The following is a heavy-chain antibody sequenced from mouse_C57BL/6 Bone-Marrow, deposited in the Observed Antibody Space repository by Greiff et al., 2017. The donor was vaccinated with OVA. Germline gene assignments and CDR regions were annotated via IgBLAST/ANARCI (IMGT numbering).Heavy chain of an antibody. Sequence: VQLHQPGAELVKPGASVTMSCKASGYTFTSYWITWVKQRPGQGLEWIGDIYPGSGSTNYNEKVKSKATLTVDTSSSTAYMQLSSLTSEDSAVYYCASMITRAWFAYWGQGTLVTVSA. CDR1: GYTFTSYW. J-gene: IGHJ3*01. V-gene: IGHV1-55*01. CDR2: IYPGSGST. CDR3: ASMITRAWFAY. D-gene: IGHD2-4*01.